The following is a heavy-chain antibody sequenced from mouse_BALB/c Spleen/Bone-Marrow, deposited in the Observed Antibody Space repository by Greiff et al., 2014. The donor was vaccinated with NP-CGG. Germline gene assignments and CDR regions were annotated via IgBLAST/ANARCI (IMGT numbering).Heavy chain of an antibody. J-gene: IGHJ1*01. V-gene: IGHV1S29*02. D-gene: IGHD2-10*02. Sequence: VHVKQSGPELVKPGASVKISCKASGYTFTDYNMHWVKQSHGKSLEWIGYIYPYNGGTGYNQKFKSKATLTVDNSSSTAYMELRSLTSEDSAVYYCARPYGNWYFDVWGAGTTVTVSS. CDR2: IYPYNGGT. CDR1: GYTFTDYN. CDR3: ARPYGNWYFDV.